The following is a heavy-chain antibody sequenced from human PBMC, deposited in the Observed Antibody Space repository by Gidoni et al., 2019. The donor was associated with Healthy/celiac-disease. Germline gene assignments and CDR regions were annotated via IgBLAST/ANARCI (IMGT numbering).Heavy chain of an antibody. J-gene: IGHJ6*04. Sequence: QVQLVQSGAEVKKPGSSVKVCCKASGGTFSSYAISWVRQAPVQGLEWMGGCIPIFGTANYAQKFQGRVTITADESTSTAYMELSSLRSEDTAVYYCARPYYDFWSGATLDVWGKGTTVTVSS. V-gene: IGHV1-69*01. CDR3: ARPYYDFWSGATLDV. CDR2: CIPIFGTA. CDR1: GGTFSSYA. D-gene: IGHD3-3*01.